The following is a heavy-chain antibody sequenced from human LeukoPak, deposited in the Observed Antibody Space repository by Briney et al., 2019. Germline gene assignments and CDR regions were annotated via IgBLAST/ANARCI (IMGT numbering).Heavy chain of an antibody. Sequence: SQTLSLTCTVSGGSISSGGYYWSWIRQHPGKGLEWIGYIYYRGSTNYNPSLKSRVTISVDMSKNQFSLKLSSVTAADTAVYYCARDRTEGGAWSVWGQGTLVTVSS. CDR2: IYYRGST. D-gene: IGHD3-16*01. CDR3: ARDRTEGGAWSV. V-gene: IGHV4-61*08. J-gene: IGHJ4*02. CDR1: GGSISSGGYY.